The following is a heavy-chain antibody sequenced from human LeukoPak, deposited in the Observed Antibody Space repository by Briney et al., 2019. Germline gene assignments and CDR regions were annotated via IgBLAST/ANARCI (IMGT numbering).Heavy chain of an antibody. V-gene: IGHV3-21*01. D-gene: IGHD3-3*01. CDR3: ARPQKYYDFWSGSSYMDV. CDR2: ISSSSSYI. J-gene: IGHJ6*03. Sequence: PGGSLRLSCAASGFTFNSYSMNWVRPAPGKGLEWVSSISSSSSYIYYADSVKGRFTISRDNAKNSLYLQMNSLRAEDTAVYYCARPQKYYDFWSGSSYMDVWGKGTTVTVSS. CDR1: GFTFNSYS.